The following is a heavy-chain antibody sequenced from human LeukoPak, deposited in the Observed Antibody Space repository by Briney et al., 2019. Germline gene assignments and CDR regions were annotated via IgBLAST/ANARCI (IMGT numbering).Heavy chain of an antibody. CDR1: GFTFRNYV. CDR2: ISSNGGNT. J-gene: IGHJ4*02. CDR3: VKDLGRYNYYGDY. V-gene: IGHV3-64D*06. Sequence: VQPGGSLGLSCAASGFTFRNYVIHWVRQAPGKGLEYVSAISSNGGNTYYADSVKGRFTISRDNSKNTLYLQMSSLRAEDTAVYYCVKDLGRYNYYGDYWGQGTLVTVSS. D-gene: IGHD3-10*01.